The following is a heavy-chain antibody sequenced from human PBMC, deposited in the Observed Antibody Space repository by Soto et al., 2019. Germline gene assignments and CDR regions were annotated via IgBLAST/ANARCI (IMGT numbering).Heavy chain of an antibody. CDR2: INHSGNT. J-gene: IGHJ4*02. D-gene: IGHD2-2*01. CDR1: GGSFSGYY. CDR3: ARDGYCGTSSCYFFDY. V-gene: IGHV4-34*01. Sequence: QVQLHLWGAGLLKPSETLSLTCAVYGGSFSGYYWGWIRQSPGKGLEWIGEINHSGNTNYNPSLKSRVAISVDTSENHFSLKLSSVTAADTAVYYCARDGYCGTSSCYFFDYWGQGTLVTVSS.